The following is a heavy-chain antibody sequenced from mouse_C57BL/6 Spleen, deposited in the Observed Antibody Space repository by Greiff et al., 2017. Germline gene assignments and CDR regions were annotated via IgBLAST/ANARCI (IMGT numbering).Heavy chain of an antibody. CDR2: IHPNSGST. CDR3: ARSGYLPAFDV. J-gene: IGHJ1*03. D-gene: IGHD3-1*01. CDR1: GYTFTSYW. Sequence: QVQLQQPGAELVKPGASVKLSCKASGYTFTSYWMHWVKQRPGQGLEWIGMIHPNSGSTNYNEKFKSKATLTVDKSSSTAYMQLSSLTSEDAAVYYCARSGYLPAFDVWGTGTTVTVSS. V-gene: IGHV1-64*01.